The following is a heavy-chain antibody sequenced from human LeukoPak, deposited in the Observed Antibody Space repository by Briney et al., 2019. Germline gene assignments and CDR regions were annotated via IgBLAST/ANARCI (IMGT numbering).Heavy chain of an antibody. J-gene: IGHJ6*04. CDR2: IYYSGST. Sequence: PSETLSLTCTVSGGSISSSSYYWGWIRQPPGKGLEWIGRIYYSGSTYYNPSLKSRVTISVDTSKNQFSLKLSSVTAADTAVYYCARDLLGYYGSGSLHTSPPQRLVDVWGKGTTVTVSS. CDR1: GGSISSSSYY. CDR3: ARDLLGYYGSGSLHTSPPQRLVDV. V-gene: IGHV4-39*07. D-gene: IGHD3-10*01.